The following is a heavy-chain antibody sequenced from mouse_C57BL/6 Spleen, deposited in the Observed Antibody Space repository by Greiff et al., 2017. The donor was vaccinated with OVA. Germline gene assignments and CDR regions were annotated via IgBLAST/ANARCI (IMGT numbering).Heavy chain of an antibody. CDR3: ARGDLDSSGYGFAY. CDR1: GYSITSGYY. J-gene: IGHJ3*01. V-gene: IGHV3-6*01. Sequence: DVKLQESGPGLVKPSQSLSLTCSVTGYSITSGYYWNWIRQFPGNKLEWMGYISYDGSNNYNPSLKNRISITRDTSKNQFFLKLNSVTTEDTATYYCARGDLDSSGYGFAYWGQGTLVTVSA. CDR2: ISYDGSN. D-gene: IGHD3-2*02.